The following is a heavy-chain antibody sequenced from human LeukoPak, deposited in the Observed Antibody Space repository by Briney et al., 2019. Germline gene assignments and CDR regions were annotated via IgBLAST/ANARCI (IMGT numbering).Heavy chain of an antibody. Sequence: AGGSLRLSCAASGITFSSYCMHWVRQAPGKGLEWVAFISYDGGGKYYADSVKGRFTISRDNSKNTLYLHMNRLRAEDRDVDYYARHYESLFDYWGQGTLVTVSS. D-gene: IGHD3-3*01. CDR3: ARHYESLFDY. CDR1: GITFSSYC. V-gene: IGHV3-33*01. CDR2: ISYDGGGK. J-gene: IGHJ4*02.